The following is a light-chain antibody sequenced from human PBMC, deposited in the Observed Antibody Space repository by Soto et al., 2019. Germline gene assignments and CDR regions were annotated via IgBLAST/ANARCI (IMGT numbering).Light chain of an antibody. V-gene: IGKV1-9*01. CDR2: AAS. CDR3: QQLNSYSSWT. CDR1: QGISSY. J-gene: IGKJ1*01. Sequence: DIQLTPSPSFLSASVGDRVTITCRASQGISSYLAWYQQKPGKAPKLLIYAASTLQSGVPSRFSGSGSGTEFTLTISSLQPEDFATYYCQQLNSYSSWTFGQGTKVEIK.